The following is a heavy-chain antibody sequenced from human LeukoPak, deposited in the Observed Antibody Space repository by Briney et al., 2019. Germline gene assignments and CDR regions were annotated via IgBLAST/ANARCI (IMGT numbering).Heavy chain of an antibody. CDR2: ISSSSSYI. Sequence: GGSLRLSCAASGFTFSSYSMNWVRQAPGKGLEWVSSISSSSSYIYYADSVKGRFTISRDNAKNSLYLQMNSLRAEDTAVYYYARVHSGSQYYFDYWGQGTLVTVSS. CDR1: GFTFSSYS. V-gene: IGHV3-21*01. CDR3: ARVHSGSQYYFDY. J-gene: IGHJ4*02. D-gene: IGHD1-26*01.